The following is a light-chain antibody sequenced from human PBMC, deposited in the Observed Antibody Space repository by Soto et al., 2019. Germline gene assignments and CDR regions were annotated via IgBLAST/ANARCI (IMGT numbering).Light chain of an antibody. Sequence: DIQMTQSPSSLSASIGDRVTITCQASQDIATSLNWYQQKPGKAPNLMIYDASSLEKGVPSRFSGSGSGTDFTFTISSLRPEDIATYYCQQYDDLPRTFGQGTRLEIK. J-gene: IGKJ5*01. CDR2: DAS. CDR3: QQYDDLPRT. V-gene: IGKV1-33*01. CDR1: QDIATS.